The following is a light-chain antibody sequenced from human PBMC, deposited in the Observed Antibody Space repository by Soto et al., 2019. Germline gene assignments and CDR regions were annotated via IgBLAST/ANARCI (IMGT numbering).Light chain of an antibody. CDR3: QQYNSYSPRT. J-gene: IGKJ1*01. V-gene: IGKV1-5*01. CDR2: DAS. CDR1: QSISSW. Sequence: DIQMTQSPSTLSASVGDRVTITCRASQSISSWLAWYQQKPGKAPKLLIYDASSLESGVPSRFSGSGSGTEFTLTISSLQADDFATYYCQQYNSYSPRTFGQGTKVEIK.